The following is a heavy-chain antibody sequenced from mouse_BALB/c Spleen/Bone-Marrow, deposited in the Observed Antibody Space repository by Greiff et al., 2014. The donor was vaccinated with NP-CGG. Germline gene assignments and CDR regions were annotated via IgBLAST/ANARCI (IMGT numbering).Heavy chain of an antibody. CDR2: INSNGGST. CDR1: GFTFSSYG. J-gene: IGHJ2*01. CDR3: ARERYYGNGRIFEY. Sequence: DVMLVESGGGLVQPGGSLKLSCAASGFTFSSYGMSWVRQTPGKRLELVATINSNGGSTYYPDSVKGRFTISRDNAKNTLYLQMSSLKSEDTAMYYCARERYYGNGRIFEYWGQGTTLTVSS. D-gene: IGHD1-1*01. V-gene: IGHV5-6-3*01.